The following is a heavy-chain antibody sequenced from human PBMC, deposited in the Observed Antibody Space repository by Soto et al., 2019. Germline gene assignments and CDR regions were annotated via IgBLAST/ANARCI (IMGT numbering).Heavy chain of an antibody. CDR2: MNPNSGNT. Sequence: ASVKVSCKASGYTFHNYGVNWVRQATGQGREWMGWMNPNSGNTGYAQKFQGRVTMTRNTSISTAYMELSSLRSEDTAVYYCARGADTAMGYDAFDIWGQGTMVTVSS. V-gene: IGHV1-8*02. J-gene: IGHJ3*02. CDR1: GYTFHNYG. CDR3: ARGADTAMGYDAFDI. D-gene: IGHD5-18*01.